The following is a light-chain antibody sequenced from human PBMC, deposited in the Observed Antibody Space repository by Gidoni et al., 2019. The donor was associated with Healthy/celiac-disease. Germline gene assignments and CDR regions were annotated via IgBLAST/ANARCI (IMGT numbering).Light chain of an antibody. V-gene: IGLV1-40*01. CDR3: QSYDSSLSPNYV. Sequence: QSVLTQPPSVSGAPGPRVTISCTGTSSNIGAGYDVHWYQQLPGTAPKLLIYGNSNRPSGVPDRFSGSKSGTSASLAITGLQAEDEADYYCQSYDSSLSPNYVFGTGTKVTVL. J-gene: IGLJ1*01. CDR2: GNS. CDR1: SSNIGAGYD.